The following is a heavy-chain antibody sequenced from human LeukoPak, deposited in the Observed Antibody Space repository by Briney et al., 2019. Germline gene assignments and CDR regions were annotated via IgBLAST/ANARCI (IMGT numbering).Heavy chain of an antibody. CDR3: ARLEAVAGILDY. CDR2: IYYDGST. D-gene: IGHD6-19*01. V-gene: IGHV4-59*08. Sequence: SETLSLTCAVSRGSISSYYWSWIRQSPGKGLEWIGYIYYDGSTNYNPSLKSRATISVDTSKNQFSLKLSSVTAADTAVYYCARLEAVAGILDYWGQGTLVTVSS. J-gene: IGHJ4*02. CDR1: RGSISSYY.